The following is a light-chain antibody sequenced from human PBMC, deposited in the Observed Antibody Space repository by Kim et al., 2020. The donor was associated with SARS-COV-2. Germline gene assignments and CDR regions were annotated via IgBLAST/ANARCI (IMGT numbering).Light chain of an antibody. CDR1: SSNIGSNS. J-gene: IGLJ3*02. CDR3: ATWDDSLDAWV. V-gene: IGLV1-44*01. CDR2: SNN. Sequence: GRRVNISCSGSSSNIGSNSVTWYQQFSQTAPKLLIYSNNQRPSGVPDRFFGSKSGASASLAINGLQSEDEADYYCATWDDSLDAWVFGGGTQLTVL.